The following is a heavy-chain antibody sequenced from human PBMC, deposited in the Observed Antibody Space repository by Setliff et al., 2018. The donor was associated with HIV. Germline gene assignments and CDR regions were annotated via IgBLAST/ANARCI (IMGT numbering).Heavy chain of an antibody. CDR1: GFTVSSKY. V-gene: IGHV3-66*01. CDR2: IYSGGST. Sequence: GGPLRLSCAASGFTVSSKYMNWVRQAPGKGLEWVSVIYSGGSTYYAGSVKGRFTISRDNSKNTLYLQMNRLRAEDTAVYYCARDSSDYYSGAFDIWGQGTMVTVSS. J-gene: IGHJ3*02. D-gene: IGHD4-17*01. CDR3: ARDSSDYYSGAFDI.